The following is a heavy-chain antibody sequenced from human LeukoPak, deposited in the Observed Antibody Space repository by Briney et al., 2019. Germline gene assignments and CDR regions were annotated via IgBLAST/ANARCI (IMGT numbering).Heavy chain of an antibody. J-gene: IGHJ5*02. V-gene: IGHV4-61*02. Sequence: SQTLSLTCTVSGGSISSGSYYWSWIRQPAGKGLEWIGRIYTSGSTNYNPSLKSRVTILVDTSKNQFSLKLSSVTAADTAVYYCARGSKAPAMYYDFWSGYYSEWFDPWGQGTLVTVSS. CDR1: GGSISSGSYY. CDR2: IYTSGST. CDR3: ARGSKAPAMYYDFWSGYYSEWFDP. D-gene: IGHD3-3*01.